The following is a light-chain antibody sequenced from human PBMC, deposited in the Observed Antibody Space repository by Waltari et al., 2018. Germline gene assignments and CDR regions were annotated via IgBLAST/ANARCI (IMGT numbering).Light chain of an antibody. V-gene: IGKV1-8*01. J-gene: IGKJ4*01. CDR3: QQYYSYPLT. Sequence: AIRMTQSPSSFSASTGDRVTITCRATQGVSTYLAWYQQKPGEAPKLLIYAASTLQSGVPSRVSGSGSGTDFTLTISCLQSEDFATYYCQQYYSYPLTFGGGTKVEI. CDR2: AAS. CDR1: QGVSTY.